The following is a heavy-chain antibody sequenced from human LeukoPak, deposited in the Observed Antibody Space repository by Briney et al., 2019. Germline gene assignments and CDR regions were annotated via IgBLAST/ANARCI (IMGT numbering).Heavy chain of an antibody. D-gene: IGHD2-15*01. V-gene: IGHV3-73*01. J-gene: IGHJ5*02. CDR3: TRDRGTYNWFDP. CDR1: GFTFSGSA. Sequence: GGSLKLSCAASGFTFSGSAVHWVRQSSGKGLEWVGHIDKKDNLYATAYAESVKGRFTISRDDSKDTAFLHMDSLKTEGTALYYCTRDRGTYNWFDPWGQGTLVTVSS. CDR2: IDKKDNLYAT.